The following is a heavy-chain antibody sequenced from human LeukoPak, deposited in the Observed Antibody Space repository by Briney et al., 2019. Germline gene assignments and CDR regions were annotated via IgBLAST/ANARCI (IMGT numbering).Heavy chain of an antibody. CDR3: ARDRAYGIAARPLGN. V-gene: IGHV3-30*01. Sequence: GRSLRLSCAASGFTFSNYAMHWVRQAPGKGLEWVAVILYDGSRKYYADSVKGRFSISRDDSKNKLYLQMNSLRAEDTAVYYCARDRAYGIAARPLGNWGQGTLVTVSS. CDR2: ILYDGSRK. D-gene: IGHD6-6*01. CDR1: GFTFSNYA. J-gene: IGHJ4*02.